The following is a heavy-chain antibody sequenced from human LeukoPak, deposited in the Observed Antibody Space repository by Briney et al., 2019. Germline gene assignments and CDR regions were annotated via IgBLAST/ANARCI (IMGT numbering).Heavy chain of an antibody. Sequence: PGGSLRLSCAVSGFTFSDHYMDWVRQAPGKGLEWVGRSRNRPKSYTTDYAASVKGRFTISIDDSKSTLYLQMNSLETEDTAVYYCSRDATGDHWGQGTLVSVSS. J-gene: IGHJ4*02. CDR3: SRDATGDH. V-gene: IGHV3-72*01. CDR1: GFTFSDHY. CDR2: SRNRPKSYTT.